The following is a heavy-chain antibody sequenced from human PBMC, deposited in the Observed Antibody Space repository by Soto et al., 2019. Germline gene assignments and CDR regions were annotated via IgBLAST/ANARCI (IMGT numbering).Heavy chain of an antibody. Sequence: GGSLRLSCAASGFTFDDYAMHWVRQAPGKGLEWVSGISWNSGSIGYADSVKGRFTISRDNAKNSLYLQMNSLRAEDTALYYCAKEIGVASNWFDPWGQGTLVTVSS. CDR2: ISWNSGSI. D-gene: IGHD6-19*01. V-gene: IGHV3-9*01. CDR3: AKEIGVASNWFDP. J-gene: IGHJ5*02. CDR1: GFTFDDYA.